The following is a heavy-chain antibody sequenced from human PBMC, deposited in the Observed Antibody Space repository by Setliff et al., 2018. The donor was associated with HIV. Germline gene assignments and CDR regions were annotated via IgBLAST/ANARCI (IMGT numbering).Heavy chain of an antibody. V-gene: IGHV4-59*08. CDR1: GVSIIYSY. Sequence: SETLSLTCTVSGVSIIYSYRTWIRQPPGKGPEWIGYVHHSGSTAYNRSLESRLTISIDTAKNQFSLKLTSVTAADPAMYYCASRIYYYDGSRVLREEGLVPLGQGNLVTVSS. D-gene: IGHD3-22*01. J-gene: IGHJ5*02. CDR3: ASRIYYYDGSRVLREEGLVP. CDR2: VHHSGST.